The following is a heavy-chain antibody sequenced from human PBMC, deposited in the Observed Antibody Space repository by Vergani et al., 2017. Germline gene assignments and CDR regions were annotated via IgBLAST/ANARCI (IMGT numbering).Heavy chain of an antibody. CDR3: ARPQRTIFGVVILEYMDV. CDR1: GFTVSSNY. D-gene: IGHD3-3*01. V-gene: IGHV3-53*01. J-gene: IGHJ6*03. CDR2: IYSGGST. Sequence: EVQLVESEGGLIQPGGSLRLSCAASGFTVSSNYMSWVRQAPGKGLEWVSVIYSGGSTYYADSVKGRFTISRDNSKNTLYLQMNSLRAEDTAVYYCARPQRTIFGVVILEYMDVWGKGTTVTVSS.